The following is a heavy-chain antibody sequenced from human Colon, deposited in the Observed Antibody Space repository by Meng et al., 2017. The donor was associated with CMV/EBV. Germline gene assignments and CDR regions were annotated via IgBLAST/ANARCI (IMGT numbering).Heavy chain of an antibody. D-gene: IGHD3-16*02. Sequence: GGSLRLSCVASGLTLRNYAMSWVRQAPGKGLEWVSTLSGAGSATYYADSVKGRFTISRDNSRSTVYLQMNNVRDDDTAVYYCARDYRTSFDYWGQGTLVTVSS. CDR1: GLTLRNYA. CDR3: ARDYRTSFDY. CDR2: LSGAGSAT. J-gene: IGHJ4*02. V-gene: IGHV3-23*01.